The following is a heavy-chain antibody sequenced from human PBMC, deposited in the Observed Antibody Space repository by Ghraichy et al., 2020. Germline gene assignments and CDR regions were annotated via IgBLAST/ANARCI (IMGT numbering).Heavy chain of an antibody. CDR2: ISGSSSHI. CDR3: VREDNYDSRGRTYYGMDV. V-gene: IGHV3-21*01. Sequence: GGSLRLSCAGSGFTFSPYTMNWVRQAPGQGLEWVSSISGSSSHIYYADLVRGRFTISRDNAKKSLHLQMNSLRAKDTAVYYCVREDNYDSRGRTYYGMDVWGQGTTVTVAS. D-gene: IGHD3-22*01. CDR1: GFTFSPYT. J-gene: IGHJ6*02.